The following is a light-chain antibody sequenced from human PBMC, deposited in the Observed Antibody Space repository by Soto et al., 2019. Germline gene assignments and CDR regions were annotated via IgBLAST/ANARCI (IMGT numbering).Light chain of an antibody. Sequence: DIVMTQSPDSLAVSLGERATINCKSSQSVLHSSHNENYLVWYQQKPGQPPKLLIYWASTRESGVPDRFSGSGSMTDFTLTISSLQAEDVAVYYCQQYYSTPYTFGQGTKLEIK. V-gene: IGKV4-1*01. CDR2: WAS. CDR3: QQYYSTPYT. CDR1: QSVLHSSHNENY. J-gene: IGKJ2*01.